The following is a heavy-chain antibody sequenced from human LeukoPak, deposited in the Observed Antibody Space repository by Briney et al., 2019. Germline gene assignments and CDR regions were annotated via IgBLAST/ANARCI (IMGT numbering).Heavy chain of an antibody. D-gene: IGHD3-22*01. J-gene: IGHJ4*02. CDR1: GFTGSSNY. CDR3: ARDKGPARYYDSSGYGLDY. Sequence: QPGGSLRLSGAASGFTGSSNYMSWVRQAPGKGLEWVSVIYSGGSTYYADSVKGRFTISRDNSKNTLYLQMNSLRAEDTAAYYCARDKGPARYYDSSGYGLDYWGQGTLVTVSS. CDR2: IYSGGST. V-gene: IGHV3-66*01.